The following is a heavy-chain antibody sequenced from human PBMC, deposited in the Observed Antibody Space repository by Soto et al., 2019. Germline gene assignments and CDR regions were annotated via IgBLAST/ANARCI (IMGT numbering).Heavy chain of an antibody. CDR2: IYHSGST. Sequence: QLQLQESGSGLVKSSQTLSLTCAVSGGSINTATHSWSWIRQPPGKGLEWIGYIYHSGSTYYNPSVKSRVTISIDKSNNQLSLRLSAVTAADTAVYYCARGGGVTTTGDDYWGQGILVTVSS. V-gene: IGHV4-30-2*01. CDR3: ARGGGVTTTGDDY. CDR1: GGSINTATHS. J-gene: IGHJ4*02. D-gene: IGHD4-4*01.